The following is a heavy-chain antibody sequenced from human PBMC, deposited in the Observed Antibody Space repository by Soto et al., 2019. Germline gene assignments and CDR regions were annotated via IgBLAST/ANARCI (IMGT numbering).Heavy chain of an antibody. CDR3: ARDIVVVVAATEDYDYYGMDV. CDR2: IIPIFGTA. CDR1: GGTFSSYA. J-gene: IGHJ6*02. Sequence: QVQLVQSGAEVKKPGSSVKVSCKASGGTFSSYAISWVRQAPGQGLEWMGGIIPIFGTANYAQKFQGRVTITADESTGTAYMELSSLRSEDTAVYYCARDIVVVVAATEDYDYYGMDVWGQGATVTVSS. V-gene: IGHV1-69*01. D-gene: IGHD2-15*01.